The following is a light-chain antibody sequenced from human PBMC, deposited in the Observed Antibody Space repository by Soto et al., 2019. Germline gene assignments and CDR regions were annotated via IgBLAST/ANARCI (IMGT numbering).Light chain of an antibody. CDR3: CSYATSSAFYV. Sequence: QSALTQPAPVSGSPGQSITISCTGASSDVGTYNLVSWYQHHPGKAPKLMIYEGTKRPSGVSNRFSGSTSGNTASLTISGLQAEDEADYFCCSYATSSAFYVFGTGTKVTVL. J-gene: IGLJ1*01. CDR1: SSDVGTYNL. V-gene: IGLV2-23*01. CDR2: EGT.